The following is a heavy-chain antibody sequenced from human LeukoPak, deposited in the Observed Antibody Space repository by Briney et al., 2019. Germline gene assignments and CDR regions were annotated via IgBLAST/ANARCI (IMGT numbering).Heavy chain of an antibody. V-gene: IGHV1-2*02. Sequence: ASVKVSCKASGYTFTGYYMHWVRQASGQGLEWMGWINPNSGGTNYAQKFQGRVTMTRDTSISTAYMELSRLRSDDTAVYYCARASYRSRSADYWGQGTLVTVSS. CDR3: ARASYRSRSADY. D-gene: IGHD3-16*02. CDR2: INPNSGGT. CDR1: GYTFTGYY. J-gene: IGHJ4*02.